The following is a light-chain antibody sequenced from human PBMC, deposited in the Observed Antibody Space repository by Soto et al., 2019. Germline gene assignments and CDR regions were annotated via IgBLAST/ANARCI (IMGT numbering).Light chain of an antibody. CDR2: DTS. CDR1: QSINSNY. J-gene: IGKJ5*01. Sequence: EIVLTQSPATLSLSPGERAPLSCGASQSINSNYLAWYQQKPGLAPRLVIYDTSRRAPGIPDRLTGSGSGTDFTLTISRLEPEDSAIYYCQQYGSSPTFGQGTRLEIK. CDR3: QQYGSSPT. V-gene: IGKV3D-20*01.